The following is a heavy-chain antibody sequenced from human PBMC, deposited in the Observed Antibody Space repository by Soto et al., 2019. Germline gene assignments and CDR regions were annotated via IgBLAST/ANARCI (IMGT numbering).Heavy chain of an antibody. V-gene: IGHV4-39*01. CDR3: ARHTPQQPFDY. CDR2: IYYSGST. Sequence: QLQLQESGPGLVEPSETLSLTCTVSGGSISSSSYYWGWIRQPPGKGLEWIGSIYYSGSTYYNPSLKSRVTISVDTSKNQFSLKLSSVTAADTAVYYCARHTPQQPFDYWGQGTLVTVSS. D-gene: IGHD6-13*01. J-gene: IGHJ4*02. CDR1: GGSISSSSYY.